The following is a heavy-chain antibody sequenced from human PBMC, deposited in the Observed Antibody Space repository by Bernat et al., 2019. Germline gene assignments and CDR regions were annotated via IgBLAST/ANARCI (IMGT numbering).Heavy chain of an antibody. J-gene: IGHJ4*02. D-gene: IGHD2-21*01. CDR1: GFTFSSAW. V-gene: IGHV3-15*07. CDR2: VRAKADGGTR. CDR3: AADVPSPLAQIDH. Sequence: EVQLVEAGGGLVKTGGSLRLSCAASGFTFSSAWMNWVRQAPGKGLEWVGRVRAKADGGTRDYAAPVRGRFTVSRDDSENMSYLQMNSLNTEDTVVYYCAADVPSPLAQIDHWGQGILVTVSS.